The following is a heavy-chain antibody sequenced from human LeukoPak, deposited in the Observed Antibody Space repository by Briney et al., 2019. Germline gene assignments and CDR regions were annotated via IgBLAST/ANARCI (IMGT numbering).Heavy chain of an antibody. J-gene: IGHJ4*02. V-gene: IGHV4-30-2*01. D-gene: IGHD6-6*01. CDR1: GGSISSGGYY. Sequence: SQTLSLTCTVSGGSISSGGYYWSWIRQPPGKGLEWIGYIYHSGSTYYNPSLKSRVTISVDRSKNQFSLKLSSVTAADTAVYYCARGEYSSRFFTYFDYWGQGTLVTVSS. CDR3: ARGEYSSRFFTYFDY. CDR2: IYHSGST.